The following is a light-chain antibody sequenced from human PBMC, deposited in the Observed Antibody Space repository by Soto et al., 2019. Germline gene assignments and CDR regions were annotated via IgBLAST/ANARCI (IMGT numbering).Light chain of an antibody. J-gene: IGKJ1*01. V-gene: IGKV3-15*01. Sequence: EIVLTQTPATLSLSPGDIVIFSCRANQSVSSNLAWYKQKPGQAPRLLIYGASTRATGIPARFSGSGSGTEFTLTISSLQSEDFAVYYCQQYNNRSTFGQGTKVDIK. CDR3: QQYNNRST. CDR2: GAS. CDR1: QSVSSN.